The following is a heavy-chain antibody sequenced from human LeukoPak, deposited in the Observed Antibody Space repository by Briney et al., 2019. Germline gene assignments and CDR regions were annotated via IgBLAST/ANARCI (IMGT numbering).Heavy chain of an antibody. CDR2: IYTTGST. J-gene: IGHJ4*02. Sequence: PSETLSLTCTASGVFIANTVYYWDWLRQPAGKGLEWIGRIYTTGSTNYNPSLKSRVTISLDTARNQFSLKLSSVTAADTAVYYCARRQDGHDYWGQGTLVTVSS. CDR1: GVFIANTVYY. CDR3: ARRQDGHDY. V-gene: IGHV4-61*02.